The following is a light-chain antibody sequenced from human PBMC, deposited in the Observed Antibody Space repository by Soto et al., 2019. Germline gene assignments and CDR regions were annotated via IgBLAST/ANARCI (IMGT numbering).Light chain of an antibody. V-gene: IGLV2-23*01. J-gene: IGLJ3*02. Sequence: QSALTQPASVSGSPGQSITISCTGTNSDIGSYNLVSWYQQHPDKAPKLMIYEGSKRPSGVSNRFSGSRSGNTASLTISGLQAEDEADYYCCSYVGGTTWVFGGGTKLTVL. CDR1: NSDIGSYNL. CDR3: CSYVGGTTWV. CDR2: EGS.